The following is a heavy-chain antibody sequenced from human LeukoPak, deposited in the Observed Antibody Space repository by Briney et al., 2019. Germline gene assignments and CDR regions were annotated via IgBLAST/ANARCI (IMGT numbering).Heavy chain of an antibody. Sequence: GASVKVSCKASGGTFSSYAISWVRQAPGQGLEWMGGIIPIFGTANYAQKFQGRVTITADESTSTAYMELSSLRSEDTAVYYCAKVSGLVMVYAIDYRGQGTLVTVSS. D-gene: IGHD2-8*01. V-gene: IGHV1-69*13. CDR3: AKVSGLVMVYAIDY. CDR2: IIPIFGTA. J-gene: IGHJ4*02. CDR1: GGTFSSYA.